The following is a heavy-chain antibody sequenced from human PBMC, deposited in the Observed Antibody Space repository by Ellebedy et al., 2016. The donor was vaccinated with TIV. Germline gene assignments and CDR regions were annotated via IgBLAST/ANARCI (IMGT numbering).Heavy chain of an antibody. CDR2: ISGSGGST. CDR3: AARVVAARDY. V-gene: IGHV3-23*01. Sequence: GESLKISXAASGFTFSSYAMSWVRQAPGKGLEWVSAISGSGGSTYYADSVKGRFTISRDNSKNTLYLQMNSLRAEDTAVYYCAARVVAARDYWGQGTLVTVSS. D-gene: IGHD2-15*01. CDR1: GFTFSSYA. J-gene: IGHJ4*02.